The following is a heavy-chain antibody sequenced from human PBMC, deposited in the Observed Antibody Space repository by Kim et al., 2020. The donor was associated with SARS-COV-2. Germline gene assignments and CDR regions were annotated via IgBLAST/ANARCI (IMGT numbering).Heavy chain of an antibody. J-gene: IGHJ6*04. Sequence: GGSLRLSCAASGFTLSGYAMTWVRQAPGKGLEWVSMIGGEGISTYYADSVKGRFTVSRDISKNTLYLQMNSRRAEDTAVYYCAETFRNAFSRDVWGKGTTVTVSS. CDR1: GFTLSGYA. D-gene: IGHD1-1*01. CDR3: AETFRNAFSRDV. CDR2: IGGEGIST. V-gene: IGHV3-23*01.